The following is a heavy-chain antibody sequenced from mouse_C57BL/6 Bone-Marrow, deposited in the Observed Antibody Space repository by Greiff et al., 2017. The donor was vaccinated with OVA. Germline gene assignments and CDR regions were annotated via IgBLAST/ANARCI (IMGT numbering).Heavy chain of an antibody. CDR3: ARPYYGKGYWYFDV. D-gene: IGHD2-10*01. J-gene: IGHJ1*03. V-gene: IGHV15-2*01. Sequence: VQLQQSGSELRSPGSSVKLSCKDFDSEVFPIAYMSWVRQKPGHGFEWIGGILPSIGRTIYGEKFEDKATLDADTLSNTAYLELNSLTSEDSAIYYCARPYYGKGYWYFDVWGTGTTVTVSS. CDR2: ILPSIGRT. CDR1: DSEVFPIAY.